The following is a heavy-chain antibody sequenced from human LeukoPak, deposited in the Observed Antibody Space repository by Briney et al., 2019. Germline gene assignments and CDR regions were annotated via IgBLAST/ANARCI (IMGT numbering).Heavy chain of an antibody. J-gene: IGHJ4*02. Sequence: PSQTLSLTCTVSGGSISSGSYYWSWIRQPAGKGLEWIGRIYTSGSTNYNLSLKSRVTISVDTSKNQFSLKLSSVTAADTAVYYCAREDVDIVATHVRFDYWGQGTLVTVSS. CDR3: AREDVDIVATHVRFDY. V-gene: IGHV4-61*02. CDR2: IYTSGST. CDR1: GGSISSGSYY. D-gene: IGHD5-12*01.